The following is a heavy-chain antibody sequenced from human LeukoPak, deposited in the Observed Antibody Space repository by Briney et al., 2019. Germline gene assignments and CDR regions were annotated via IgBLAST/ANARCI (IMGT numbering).Heavy chain of an antibody. D-gene: IGHD3-3*01. Sequence: GGSLTLSCATSGFTFKNYGMHWVRQAPGEGLEWVTCLYYTGNNQYYADSMKGRLTISRDNSKNTVFLQMNNLRLEDTAIYYCVKDVHDLGSYRESLDPWGQGTLVTVSS. CDR3: VKDVHDLGSYRESLDP. V-gene: IGHV3-30*02. J-gene: IGHJ5*02. CDR1: GFTFKNYG. CDR2: LYYTGNNQ.